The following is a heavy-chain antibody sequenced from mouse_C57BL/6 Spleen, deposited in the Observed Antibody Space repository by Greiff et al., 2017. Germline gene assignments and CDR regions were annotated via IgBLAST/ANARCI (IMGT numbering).Heavy chain of an antibody. J-gene: IGHJ4*01. CDR1: GYTFTDYN. CDR3: ARFTGTSLYYAMDY. D-gene: IGHD1-1*01. V-gene: IGHV1-22*01. CDR2: INPNNGGT. Sequence: VQLQQSGPELVKPGASVKMSCKASGYTFTDYNMHWVKQSHGKSLEWIGYINPNNGGTSYNQKFKGKATLTVNKSSSTAYMELRSLTSEDSAVYYCARFTGTSLYYAMDYWGQGTSVTVSS.